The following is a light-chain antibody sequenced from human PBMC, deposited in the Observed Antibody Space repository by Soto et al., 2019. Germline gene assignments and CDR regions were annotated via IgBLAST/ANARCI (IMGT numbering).Light chain of an antibody. CDR3: QQYGTSEII. J-gene: IGKJ5*01. CDR1: QSISYN. CDR2: SAS. Sequence: EIVMTQSPATLSVSPGERATLSCRASQSISYNLAWYQQKPGQAPRVLIYSASTRATGIPARFSGSGSGTDFTLTISRLEPEDFAVFYCQQYGTSEIIFGQGTRLEIK. V-gene: IGKV3-15*01.